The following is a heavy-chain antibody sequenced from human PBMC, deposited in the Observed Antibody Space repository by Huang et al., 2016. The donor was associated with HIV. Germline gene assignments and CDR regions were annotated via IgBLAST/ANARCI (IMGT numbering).Heavy chain of an antibody. CDR2: ILPTLGTT. Sequence: QVQLVQSGAEVKKPGSSVKVSCKASGGSFRNFAIGWVRQAPGPGLEWMGGILPTLGTTNYAQKFQGRGTIIADEATSTAYMEQSSLRSEDTAVYYCATVDYYDTSGPQRGYFDNWGQGTLVTVSS. CDR3: ATVDYYDTSGPQRGYFDN. D-gene: IGHD3-22*01. V-gene: IGHV1-69*01. J-gene: IGHJ4*02. CDR1: GGSFRNFA.